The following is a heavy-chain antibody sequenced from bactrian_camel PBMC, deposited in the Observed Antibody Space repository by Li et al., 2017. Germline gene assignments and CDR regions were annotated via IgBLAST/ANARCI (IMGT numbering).Heavy chain of an antibody. D-gene: IGHD3*01. CDR3: AAGRGCTERPGINY. J-gene: IGHJ4*01. Sequence: HVQLVESGGGSVQVGGSLRLSCVASVDTIGRYCMGWFRQAPGKEREGVGTFASDGTTTYIDSVKGRFTISKDNAKNTLYLQMNSLKPEDSAMYYCAAGRGCTERPGINYWGQGTQVTVS. CDR2: FASDGTT. CDR1: VDTIGRYC. V-gene: IGHV3S55*01.